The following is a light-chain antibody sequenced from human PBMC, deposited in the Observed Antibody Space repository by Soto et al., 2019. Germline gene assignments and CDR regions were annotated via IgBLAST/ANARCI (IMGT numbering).Light chain of an antibody. CDR1: QSVSSD. CDR3: QHYKNRPLT. Sequence: EVVMTQSPATLSVSPGERATLSCRASQSVSSDLAWYQHKPGQAPRLLIYGASSRATGIPVRFSGSGSETEFTLTISSLQSEDVAVYYCQHYKNRPLTFGGGTKVEIK. J-gene: IGKJ4*01. V-gene: IGKV3-15*01. CDR2: GAS.